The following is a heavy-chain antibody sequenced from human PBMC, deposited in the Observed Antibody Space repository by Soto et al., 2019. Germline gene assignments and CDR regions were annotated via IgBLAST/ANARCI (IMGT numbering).Heavy chain of an antibody. CDR1: GFTFSSYW. CDR3: ARAEGYYDFWSGYYGYYYYGMDV. D-gene: IGHD3-3*01. CDR2: IKQDGSEK. Sequence: EVQLVESGGGLVQPGGSLRLSCAASGFTFSSYWMSWVRQAPGKGLGWVANIKQDGSEKYYVDSVKGRFTISRDNAKNSLYLQMNSLRAEDTVVYYCARAEGYYDFWSGYYGYYYYGMDVWGQGTTVTVSS. J-gene: IGHJ6*02. V-gene: IGHV3-7*03.